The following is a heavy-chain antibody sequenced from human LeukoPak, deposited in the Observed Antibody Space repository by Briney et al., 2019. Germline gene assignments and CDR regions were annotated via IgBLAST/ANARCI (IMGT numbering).Heavy chain of an antibody. D-gene: IGHD6-19*01. CDR1: GYTFTSYA. V-gene: IGHV7-4-1*02. Sequence: VASVKVSCKASGYTFTSYATNWVRQAPGQGLEWMGWINTNTGNPTYAQGFTGRFAFSLDTSVSTAYLQISSLKAEDTAVYYCARDLAVAGSYWGQGTLVTVSS. J-gene: IGHJ4*02. CDR3: ARDLAVAGSY. CDR2: INTNTGNP.